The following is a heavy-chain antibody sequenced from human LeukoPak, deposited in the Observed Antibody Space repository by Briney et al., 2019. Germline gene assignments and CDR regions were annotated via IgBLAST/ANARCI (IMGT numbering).Heavy chain of an antibody. V-gene: IGHV4-34*01. CDR3: ARGRVYQDTAMVTVGGAGVRRFDY. CDR2: INHSGST. Sequence: PSETLSLTCAVYGGSFSGYYWSWIRQPPGKGLEWIGEINHSGSTNYNPSLKSRVTISVDTSKNQFSLKLSSVTAADTAVYYCARGRVYQDTAMVTVGGAGVRRFDYWGQGTLVTVSS. CDR1: GGSFSGYY. D-gene: IGHD5-18*01. J-gene: IGHJ4*02.